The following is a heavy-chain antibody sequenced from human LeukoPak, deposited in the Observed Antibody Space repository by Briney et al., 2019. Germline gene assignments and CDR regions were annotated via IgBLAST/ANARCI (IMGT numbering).Heavy chain of an antibody. CDR2: INHSGST. Sequence: SETLSLTCAVYGGSFSGYYWSWIRQPPGKGLEWIGEINHSGSTNYNPSLKSRVTISVDTSKNQFSLKLSSVTAADTAVYYCARGKYSTGWYPRRWFDPWGQGTLVTVSS. D-gene: IGHD6-13*01. CDR3: ARGKYSTGWYPRRWFDP. J-gene: IGHJ5*02. CDR1: GGSFSGYY. V-gene: IGHV4-34*01.